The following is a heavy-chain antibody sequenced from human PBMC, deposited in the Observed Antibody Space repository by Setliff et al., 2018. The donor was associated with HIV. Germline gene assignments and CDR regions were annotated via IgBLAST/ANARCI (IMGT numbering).Heavy chain of an antibody. CDR1: GGSFSDYY. Sequence: SETLSLTCAVYGGSFSDYYWSWIRQPPGKGLEWIGEINHSGSTNYNPSLKSRVTISVDTSKNQFSLKLSSVTAADTAVYYCARQFTVQWLVSTYGMDVWGQGTTVTVS. D-gene: IGHD6-19*01. CDR2: INHSGST. J-gene: IGHJ6*02. CDR3: ARQFTVQWLVSTYGMDV. V-gene: IGHV4-34*01.